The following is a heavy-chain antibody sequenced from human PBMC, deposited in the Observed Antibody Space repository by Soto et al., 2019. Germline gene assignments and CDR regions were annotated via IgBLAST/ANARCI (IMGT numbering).Heavy chain of an antibody. CDR2: IFYAGDT. V-gene: IGHV4-39*01. D-gene: IGHD3-9*01. CDR1: GASISSKSYY. Sequence: QLQLQESGPGLVKPSATLSHTCSVSGASISSKSYYWAWIRQPPGKGLEWIGNIFYAGDTYYTPSLESRLTISVDLSQNQFSLRLSSVTAADTALYYCARLDLAYYGLDVWGQGATVLVSS. CDR3: ARLDLAYYGLDV. J-gene: IGHJ6*02.